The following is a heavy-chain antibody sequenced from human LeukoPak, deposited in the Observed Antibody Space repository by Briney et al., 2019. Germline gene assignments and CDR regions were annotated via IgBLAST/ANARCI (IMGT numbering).Heavy chain of an antibody. J-gene: IGHJ4*02. CDR1: GFTLSRDA. CDR3: AKLIAVAGIDY. CDR2: ISGSVGST. V-gene: IGHV3-23*01. Sequence: GGSLSLSCAPSGFTLSRDAMSWVRPAPGKGLGWVSAISGSVGSTYYADAVKGRFTIPRDNPKNTLDLQMNSLRAEDTAVYYCAKLIAVAGIDYWGQGTLVTVPS. D-gene: IGHD6-19*01.